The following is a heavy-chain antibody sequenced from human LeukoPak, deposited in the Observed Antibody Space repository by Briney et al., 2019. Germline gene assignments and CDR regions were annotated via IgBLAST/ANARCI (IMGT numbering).Heavy chain of an antibody. D-gene: IGHD5-12*01. CDR3: ARVYSGYDRGVELYYYYYMDV. Sequence: PSETLSLTCVVSGGSISSGRWWSWVRQTPGKGLEWIGEIYHSGHTNYNPSLKNRVTISVDTSKNQFSLKLSSVTAADAAVYYCARVYSGYDRGVELYYYYYMDVWGKGTTVTVSS. J-gene: IGHJ6*03. CDR1: GGSISSGRW. CDR2: IYHSGHT. V-gene: IGHV4-4*02.